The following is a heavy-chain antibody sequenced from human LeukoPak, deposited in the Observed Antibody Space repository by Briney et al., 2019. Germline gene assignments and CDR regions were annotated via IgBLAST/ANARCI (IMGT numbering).Heavy chain of an antibody. CDR3: ARDVGTSGRYTFDY. Sequence: SQTLSLTCGISGDSVSSNNGAWNWIRQSPSRGLEWLGWTYYRSKWYNDYAGSMKGRITISPDTSNNQCSLQLNSVTPEDTAVYYCARDVGTSGRYTFDYWGQGTLVTVSS. CDR1: GDSVSSNNGA. D-gene: IGHD6-19*01. V-gene: IGHV6-1*01. J-gene: IGHJ4*01. CDR2: TYYRSKWYN.